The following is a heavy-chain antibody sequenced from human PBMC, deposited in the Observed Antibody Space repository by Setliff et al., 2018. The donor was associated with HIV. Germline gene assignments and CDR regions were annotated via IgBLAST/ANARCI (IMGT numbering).Heavy chain of an antibody. CDR1: GDTFSSYA. CDR3: AREKGKVDSSMVLYYYYGMDV. D-gene: IGHD5-18*01. J-gene: IGHJ6*02. Sequence: SVKVSCKASGDTFSSYAISWVRQAPGQGPEWMGGIIPIFDTTNYAQSFQGRVTITADESTNTVYMELRSLRSEDTAVYYCAREKGKVDSSMVLYYYYGMDVWGQGTTVT. V-gene: IGHV1-69*13. CDR2: IIPIFDTT.